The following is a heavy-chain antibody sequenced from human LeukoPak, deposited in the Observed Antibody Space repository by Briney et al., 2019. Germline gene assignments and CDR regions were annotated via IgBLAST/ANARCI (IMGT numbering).Heavy chain of an antibody. CDR1: GFTVSSNY. D-gene: IGHD5-24*01. J-gene: IGHJ4*02. Sequence: GGSLRLSCAASGFTVSSNYMSWVRQAPGKGLVWVSRINGDGSATYYADSVKGRFSISRDNPKNTLYLHMHSLRADDTAVYYCAREEEMATNTDYWGQGTLVTVSS. CDR2: INGDGSAT. CDR3: AREEEMATNTDY. V-gene: IGHV3-74*01.